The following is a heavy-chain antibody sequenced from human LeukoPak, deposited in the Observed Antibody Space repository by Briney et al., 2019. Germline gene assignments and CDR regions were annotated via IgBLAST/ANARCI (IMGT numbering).Heavy chain of an antibody. CDR2: ISYDGGSI. CDR3: AKQEIGTTWSVGY. CDR1: GFTFSGYG. V-gene: IGHV3-30*18. Sequence: GGSLRLSCAASGFTFSGYGMHWVRQAPGKGLEWVAVISYDGGSIYYADSVKGRFTISRDDSKNTLFLQMNSLSAEDTAVYYCAKQEIGTTWSVGYWGQGTLVTVSS. D-gene: IGHD1-26*01. J-gene: IGHJ4*02.